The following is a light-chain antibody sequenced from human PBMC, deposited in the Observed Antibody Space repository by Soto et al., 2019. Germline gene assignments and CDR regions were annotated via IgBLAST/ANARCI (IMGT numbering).Light chain of an antibody. CDR3: QQSYNFPRT. Sequence: DIQMTQSPSSLSASVGDRVTITCRTSQGIKDYLNWYQMKPGEAPKLLTYAASALQSGIPSRFSGSASGTEFTLTITSLQPEDFATYYCQQSYNFPRTFGQGTKVEVK. CDR2: AAS. J-gene: IGKJ1*01. V-gene: IGKV1-39*01. CDR1: QGIKDY.